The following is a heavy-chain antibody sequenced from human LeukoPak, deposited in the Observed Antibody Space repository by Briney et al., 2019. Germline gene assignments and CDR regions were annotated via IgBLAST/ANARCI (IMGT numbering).Heavy chain of an antibody. Sequence: SETLSLTCSVSGGSISTYYWSWIRQPPGKGLEWIGYIDYSGSTNYNPSLKSRVSISVDTSKKQSSLKLSSVTAADTAVYYCARVGPWCFDLWGRGTLVTVSS. V-gene: IGHV4-59*01. J-gene: IGHJ2*01. CDR2: IDYSGST. CDR3: ARVGPWCFDL. CDR1: GGSISTYY.